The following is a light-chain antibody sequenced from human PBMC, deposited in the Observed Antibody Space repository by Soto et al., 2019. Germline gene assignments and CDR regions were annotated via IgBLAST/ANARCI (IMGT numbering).Light chain of an antibody. CDR1: KLGDKY. CDR3: QAWDSSTDVV. CDR2: QHS. J-gene: IGLJ2*01. V-gene: IGLV3-1*01. Sequence: SYELPRPPSVSVSPGQTASITCSGDKLGDKYTCWYQQKPGQSPVLVIYQHSQRPSGIPERFSGSNSGNTATLTISGTQAMDEADYYCQAWDSSTDVVFGGGTKLTVL.